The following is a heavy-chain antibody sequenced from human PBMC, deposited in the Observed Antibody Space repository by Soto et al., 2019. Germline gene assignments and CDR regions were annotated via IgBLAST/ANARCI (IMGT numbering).Heavy chain of an antibody. CDR2: INPNGGAT. Sequence: GASVKVSCKASGYRFTTYYLHWVRQAPGQGLEWMGMINPNGGATTYAQKFQGRVTMTTDTSTSTVYMELSSLRFHDTAVYYCARGISGTYTALDFWGQGALVTVYS. CDR1: GYRFTTYY. D-gene: IGHD1-26*01. J-gene: IGHJ4*02. V-gene: IGHV1-46*01. CDR3: ARGISGTYTALDF.